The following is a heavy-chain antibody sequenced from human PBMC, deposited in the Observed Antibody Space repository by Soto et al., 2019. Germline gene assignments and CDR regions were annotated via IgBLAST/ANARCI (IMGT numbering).Heavy chain of an antibody. J-gene: IGHJ3*02. CDR1: GYSFPNYY. Sequence: GESLKISCKGSGYSFPNYYVAWVRQVPGKGLEWMGIIYPGDSDTRYSPSYQGQVTISADKSIATTYLRCTSLKASVTAIYYCASPHTTSGDGFDIWGQGTMVTVSS. D-gene: IGHD3-10*01. V-gene: IGHV5-51*01. CDR2: IYPGDSDT. CDR3: ASPHTTSGDGFDI.